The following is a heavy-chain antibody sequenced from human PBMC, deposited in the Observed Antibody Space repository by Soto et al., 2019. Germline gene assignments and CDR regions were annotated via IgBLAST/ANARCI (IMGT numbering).Heavy chain of an antibody. CDR3: AKDCSGGSCYE. Sequence: QVQLVESGGGVVQPGRSLRLSCAASGFTFNSYGMHWVRQAPGKGLEWVAVISYDGSNKYYADSVKGRFTISRDNSKNTLYLQMNSLRAEDTAVYYCAKDCSGGSCYEWGQGTLVTVSS. V-gene: IGHV3-30*18. J-gene: IGHJ4*02. CDR2: ISYDGSNK. CDR1: GFTFNSYG. D-gene: IGHD2-15*01.